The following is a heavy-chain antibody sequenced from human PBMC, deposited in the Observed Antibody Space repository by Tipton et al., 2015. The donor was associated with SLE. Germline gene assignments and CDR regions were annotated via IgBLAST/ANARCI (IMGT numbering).Heavy chain of an antibody. CDR1: GGSSSGYY. Sequence: LRLSCAVYGGSSSGYYWVWIRQPPGKGLEWIGNIYYSGSTYYNVSLKSRVTISVDTSKNQFSLKLSSVTAADTAVYYCARGGRTAMRYWGQGTLVTVSS. J-gene: IGHJ4*02. CDR3: ARGGRTAMRY. CDR2: IYYSGST. V-gene: IGHV4-34*01. D-gene: IGHD2-2*01.